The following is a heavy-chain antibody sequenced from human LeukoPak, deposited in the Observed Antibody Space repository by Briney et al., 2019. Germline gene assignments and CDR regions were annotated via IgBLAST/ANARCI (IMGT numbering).Heavy chain of an antibody. Sequence: SETLSLTCTVSGGSISRNYWSWIRKPPGKGLQWIGYIYYTGSINYNPSLKSRVTISVDTSKNQFSLKLSSVTAADTAVYYCAREAHYYDSSGYIDYWGQGTLVTVSS. CDR1: GGSISRNY. J-gene: IGHJ4*02. V-gene: IGHV4-59*12. D-gene: IGHD3-22*01. CDR3: AREAHYYDSSGYIDY. CDR2: IYYTGSI.